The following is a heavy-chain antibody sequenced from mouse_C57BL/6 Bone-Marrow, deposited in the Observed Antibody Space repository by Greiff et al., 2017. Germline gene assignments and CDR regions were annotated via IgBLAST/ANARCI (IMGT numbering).Heavy chain of an antibody. V-gene: IGHV5-17*01. CDR2: ISGGSSTI. J-gene: IGHJ2*01. CDR1: GFTFSDYG. Sequence: EVQLVESGGGLVKPGGSLKLSCAASGFTFSDYGMHWVRQAPEKGLEWVAYISGGSSTIYYADKVKGRFTISRDNAKNTLFLQMTSLRSEDTAMYYCANIYGYDADYWGQGTTLTVSS. CDR3: ANIYGYDADY. D-gene: IGHD2-2*01.